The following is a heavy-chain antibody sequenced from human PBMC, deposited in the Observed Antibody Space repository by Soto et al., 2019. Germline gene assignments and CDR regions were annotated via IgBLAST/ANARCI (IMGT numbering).Heavy chain of an antibody. Sequence: QVLLQESGPGLVKPSGTLSLTCAVSDGSISTNWWSWVRQPPGKGLEWIGEIYHSGPTNYNPSLKSRVTILIDKSKNQFSLDLASVTAADTAIYYCARHIAVPTTRGFDYWGQGTLVTVSS. CDR3: ARHIAVPTTRGFDY. D-gene: IGHD6-19*01. CDR2: IYHSGPT. CDR1: DGSISTNW. J-gene: IGHJ4*02. V-gene: IGHV4-4*02.